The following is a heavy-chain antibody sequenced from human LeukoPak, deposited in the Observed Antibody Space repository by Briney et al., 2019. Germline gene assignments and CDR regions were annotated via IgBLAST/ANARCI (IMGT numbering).Heavy chain of an antibody. CDR3: ARGYGSGEQFHFDF. V-gene: IGHV1-46*01. Sequence: ASVKVSCKASGYTFTSYYMHWVRQAPGQGLEWMGRSNPSGGSTRYAQKFQGRVTMTRDTSTSAVYMELSSLRSEDTAVYFCARGYGSGEQFHFDFWGQGTLVTVSS. CDR1: GYTFTSYY. D-gene: IGHD3-10*01. J-gene: IGHJ4*02. CDR2: SNPSGGST.